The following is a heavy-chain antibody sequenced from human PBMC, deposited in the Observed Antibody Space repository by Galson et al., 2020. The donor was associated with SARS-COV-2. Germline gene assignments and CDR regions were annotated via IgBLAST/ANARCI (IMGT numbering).Heavy chain of an antibody. CDR3: TGGASWNDGFDP. CDR1: GFIVSNNY. Sequence: GGSLRLSCAASGFIVSNNYMTWVRQAPGKGLEWVSVIYSGGTTYYADSVKGRFTISRHNSKNTLYLQMNSLRADDTAIYYCTGGASWNDGFDPWGQGTLVTVSS. CDR2: IYSGGTT. J-gene: IGHJ5*02. V-gene: IGHV3-53*04. D-gene: IGHD1-1*01.